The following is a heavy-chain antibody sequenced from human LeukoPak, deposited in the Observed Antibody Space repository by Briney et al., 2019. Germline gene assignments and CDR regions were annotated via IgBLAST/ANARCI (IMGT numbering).Heavy chain of an antibody. J-gene: IGHJ4*02. D-gene: IGHD4-23*01. CDR3: ATELRWKDH. CDR1: GYTFTSYD. CDR2: MKPDSGNT. V-gene: IGHV1-8*01. Sequence: ASVKVSCKASGYTFTSYDINWVRQATGQGLEWMGYMKPDSGNTGYAQKFQGRVTMTRDTSVSTAYMELSSLTSEDTAVYYCATELRWKDHWGQGTLVTVSS.